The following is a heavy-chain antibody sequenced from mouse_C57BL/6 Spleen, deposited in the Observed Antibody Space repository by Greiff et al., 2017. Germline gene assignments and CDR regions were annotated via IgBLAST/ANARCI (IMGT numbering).Heavy chain of an antibody. V-gene: IGHV1-19*01. Sequence: VQLKQSGPVLVKPGASVKMSCKASGYTFTDYYMNWVKQSHGKSLEWIGVINPYNGGTSYNQKFKGKATLTVDKSSSTAYMELNSLTSEDSAVYYCARGGSSYEGWYFDVWGTGTTVTVSS. J-gene: IGHJ1*03. CDR3: ARGGSSYEGWYFDV. D-gene: IGHD1-1*01. CDR1: GYTFTDYY. CDR2: INPYNGGT.